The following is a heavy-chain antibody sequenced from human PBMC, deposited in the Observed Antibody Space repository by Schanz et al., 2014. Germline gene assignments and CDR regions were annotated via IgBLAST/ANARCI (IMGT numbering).Heavy chain of an antibody. V-gene: IGHV3-53*01. D-gene: IGHD2-21*01. CDR3: AKGQLLSYCFDY. CDR2: IDADGNST. CDR1: GFTVSNNY. Sequence: EVQLVESGGGLVQPGGSLRLSCAASGFTVSNNYMSWVRQAPGKGLVWVSRIDADGNSTSYADSVKGRFTISRDNSKNTVYLQMSSLRAEDTAVYYCAKGQLLSYCFDYWGQGTLVTVSS. J-gene: IGHJ4*02.